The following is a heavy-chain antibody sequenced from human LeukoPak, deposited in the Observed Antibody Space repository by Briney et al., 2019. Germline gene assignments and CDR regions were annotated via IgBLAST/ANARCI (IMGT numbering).Heavy chain of an antibody. V-gene: IGHV3-74*03. D-gene: IGHD3-22*01. CDR3: ARSKTYDYESSGSYSVFDYYMDV. J-gene: IGHJ6*03. CDR1: GFTFSSTW. CDR2: ITSDGSST. Sequence: PGGSLRLSCAASGFTFSSTWMHWVRQPPGKGLVWVARITSDGSSTTYAESVKGRFTISRDNAKNTLYLQMNSLRAEDTAVYYCARSKTYDYESSGSYSVFDYYMDVWGKGTTVTVSS.